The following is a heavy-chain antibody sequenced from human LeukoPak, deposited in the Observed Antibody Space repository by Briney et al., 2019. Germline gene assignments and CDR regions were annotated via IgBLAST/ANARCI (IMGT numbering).Heavy chain of an antibody. V-gene: IGHV3-30*04. Sequence: QPGRSLRLPCAASGFTFSSYAMHWVRQAPGKGLEWVAVISYDGSNKYYADSVKGRFTISRDNAKNSLYLQMNSLRAEDTAVYYCARDGRYCTNGVCFGGFDPWGQGTLVTVSS. J-gene: IGHJ5*02. D-gene: IGHD2-8*01. CDR3: ARDGRYCTNGVCFGGFDP. CDR1: GFTFSSYA. CDR2: ISYDGSNK.